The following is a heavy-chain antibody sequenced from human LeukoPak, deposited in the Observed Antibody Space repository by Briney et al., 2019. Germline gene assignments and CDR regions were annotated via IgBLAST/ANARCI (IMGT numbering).Heavy chain of an antibody. D-gene: IGHD3-22*01. CDR2: INPNSGGT. CDR1: GYTFTGYY. V-gene: IGHV1-2*02. J-gene: IGHJ4*02. Sequence: GASVKVSCKASGYTFTGYYMHWVRQAPGQGLEWMGWINPNSGGTNYAQKFQGRVTMTRDTSISTAYMELSRLGSDDTAVHYCARAGVYDSSGCLDYWGQGTLVTVSS. CDR3: ARAGVYDSSGCLDY.